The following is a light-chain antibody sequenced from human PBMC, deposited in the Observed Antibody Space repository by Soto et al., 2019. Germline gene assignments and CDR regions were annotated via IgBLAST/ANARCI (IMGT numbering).Light chain of an antibody. CDR3: CSYADSSTV. CDR1: SSDVGSYNL. J-gene: IGLJ2*01. CDR2: EGS. V-gene: IGLV2-23*01. Sequence: QSALTQPASVSGSPGQSITISCTGTSSDVGSYNLVSWHQQHPGKAPKLMIYEGSKRPSGVSNRFSGSKSGNTASLTISGLQAEDEADYYCCSYADSSTVFGGGTKVTVL.